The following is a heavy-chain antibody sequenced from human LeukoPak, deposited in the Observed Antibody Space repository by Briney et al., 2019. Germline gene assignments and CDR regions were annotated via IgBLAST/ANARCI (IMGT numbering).Heavy chain of an antibody. CDR2: INTDGSST. V-gene: IGHV3-74*01. D-gene: IGHD3-3*01. J-gene: IGHJ6*03. CDR3: ARAPYYDFWSGYYDNYYMDV. Sequence: GGSLRLSCAASGFTFSSYWMHWVRQAPGKGLVWVSRINTDGSSTSYADSVKGRFTISRDNAKNTLYLQMNSLRAEDTAVYYCARAPYYDFWSGYYDNYYMDVWGKGTTVTVSS. CDR1: GFTFSSYW.